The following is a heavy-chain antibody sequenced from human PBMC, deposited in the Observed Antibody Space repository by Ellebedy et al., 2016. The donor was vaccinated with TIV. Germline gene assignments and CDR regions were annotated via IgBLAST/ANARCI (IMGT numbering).Heavy chain of an antibody. J-gene: IGHJ4*02. D-gene: IGHD5-24*01. Sequence: ASVKVSCKASGYTFTSYYMHWVRQAPGQGLEWMGIINPSGGSTSYAQKFQGRVTMTRDTSTSTAYMELSSLRSEDTAVYYCAREDSDSLVEMATIVVYFDYWGQGTLVTVSS. CDR1: GYTFTSYY. CDR2: INPSGGST. V-gene: IGHV1-46*01. CDR3: AREDSDSLVEMATIVVYFDY.